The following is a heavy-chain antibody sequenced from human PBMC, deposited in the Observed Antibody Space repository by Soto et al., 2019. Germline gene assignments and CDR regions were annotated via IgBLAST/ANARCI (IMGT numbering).Heavy chain of an antibody. Sequence: PSETLSLTCAVYGGSFSGYYWSWIRQPPGKGLEWIGEINHSGSTNYNPSLKSRVTISVDTSKNQFSLKLSSVTAADTAVYYCARAPTCYGGGGKGFDCGGQVPLVTVST. CDR2: INHSGST. V-gene: IGHV4-34*01. CDR3: ARAPTCYGGGGKGFDC. CDR1: GGSFSGYY. D-gene: IGHD2-15*01. J-gene: IGHJ4*02.